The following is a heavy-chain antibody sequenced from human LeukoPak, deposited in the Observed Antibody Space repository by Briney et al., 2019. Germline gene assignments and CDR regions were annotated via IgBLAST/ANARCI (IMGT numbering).Heavy chain of an antibody. J-gene: IGHJ6*03. CDR2: INPSGGST. D-gene: IGHD2-2*01. CDR1: GYTFSSYY. V-gene: IGHV1-46*01. CDR3: ARGGVPAANDYYYYMDV. Sequence: ASVKVSCKASGYTFSSYYVHWVRHAPGQGLEWMGIINPSGGSTSYAQNFQGRVTMTKDTSTSTVYMELSSLRSEDTAVYYCARGGVPAANDYYYYMDVWGKGTTVTVSS.